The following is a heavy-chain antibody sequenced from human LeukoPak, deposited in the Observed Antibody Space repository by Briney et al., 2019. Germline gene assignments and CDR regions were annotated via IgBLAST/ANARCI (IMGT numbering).Heavy chain of an antibody. CDR1: GFTFSSYS. CDR3: ARDLVRGGYYFDY. J-gene: IGHJ4*02. CDR2: ISSSSSTI. D-gene: IGHD3-10*01. Sequence: GGSLRLSCAASGFTFSSYSMNWVRQAPGKGLEWVSYISSSSSTIYYADSVKGRFTISRDNAKNSLYLQMNSLRAEDTAVYYCARDLVRGGYYFDYWGQGTLVTVSS. V-gene: IGHV3-48*01.